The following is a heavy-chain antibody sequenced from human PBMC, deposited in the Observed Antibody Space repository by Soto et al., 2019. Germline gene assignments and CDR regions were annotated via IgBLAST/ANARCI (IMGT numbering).Heavy chain of an antibody. CDR1: GFTFSSYG. CDR2: IWYDGSNK. J-gene: IGHJ6*03. D-gene: IGHD2-2*01. CDR3: ARDGGYCSSTSCRIKPHYYYYYMDV. V-gene: IGHV3-33*01. Sequence: GGSLRLSCAASGFTFSSYGMHWVRQAPGKGLEWVAVIWYDGSNKYYADSVKGRFTISRDNSKNTLYLQMNSLRAEDTAVYYCARDGGYCSSTSCRIKPHYYYYYMDVWGKGTTVTVSS.